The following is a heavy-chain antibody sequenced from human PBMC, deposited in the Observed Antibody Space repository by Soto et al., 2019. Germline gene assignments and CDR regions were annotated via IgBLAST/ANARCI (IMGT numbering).Heavy chain of an antibody. Sequence: PSETLSLTCTFSGFSISSYYWSWIRQPPGKGLEWIGYIYYSGSTNYNPSLKSRVTISVDTSKNQFSLKLSSVTAADTAVYYCARAPGGCSGGSCYSWVYYFDYWGQGTLVTVS. J-gene: IGHJ4*02. CDR3: ARAPGGCSGGSCYSWVYYFDY. D-gene: IGHD2-15*01. V-gene: IGHV4-59*01. CDR1: GFSISSYY. CDR2: IYYSGST.